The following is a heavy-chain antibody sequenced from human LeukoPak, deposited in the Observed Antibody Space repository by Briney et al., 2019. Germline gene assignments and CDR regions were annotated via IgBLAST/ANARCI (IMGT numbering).Heavy chain of an antibody. CDR3: AREVTTVTSYYFDY. CDR2: IYYSGST. D-gene: IGHD4-17*01. J-gene: IGHJ4*02. V-gene: IGHV4-59*12. Sequence: SETLSLTCTVSGGSISSYYWSWIRQPPGKGLEWIGYIYYSGSTYYNPSLKSRVTISVDTSKNQFSLKLSSVTAADTAVYYCAREVTTVTSYYFDYWGQGTLVTVSS. CDR1: GGSISSYY.